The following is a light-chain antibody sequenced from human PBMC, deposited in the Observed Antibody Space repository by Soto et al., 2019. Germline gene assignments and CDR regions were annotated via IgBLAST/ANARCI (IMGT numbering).Light chain of an antibody. V-gene: IGKV1-5*01. CDR2: DAS. CDR3: QQYNSYWT. CDR1: QSIGRW. J-gene: IGKJ1*01. Sequence: DIQMTQSPSTLSAYVGDRVTIPFRASQSIGRWLAWYQQKPGKAPKVLIYDASTLKSGVPSRFSGSGSGTDFTLTISSLQPDDFAIYYCQQYNSYWTFGQGTKVDIK.